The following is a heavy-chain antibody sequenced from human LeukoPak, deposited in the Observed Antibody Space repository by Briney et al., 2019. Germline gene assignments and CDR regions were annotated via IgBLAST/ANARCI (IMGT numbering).Heavy chain of an antibody. J-gene: IGHJ6*03. CDR2: IYYSGST. D-gene: IGHD2-15*01. CDR3: ARDALGYCSGGSCYPYYYYYMDV. CDR1: GGSISSYY. Sequence: SETLSLTCTVSGGSISSYYWSWIRQPPGKGLEWIGYIYYSGSTNYNPSLKSRVTISVDTSKSQFSLKLSSVTAADTAVYYCARDALGYCSGGSCYPYYYYYMDVWGKGTTVTVSS. V-gene: IGHV4-59*01.